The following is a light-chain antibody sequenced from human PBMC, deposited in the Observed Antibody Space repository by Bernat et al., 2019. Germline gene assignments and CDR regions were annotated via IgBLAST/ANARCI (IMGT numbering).Light chain of an antibody. CDR2: GTS. J-gene: IGKJ5*01. V-gene: IGKV3-20*01. Sequence: EIVLTQSPRTLSLSPGDRVTLSCRASQTISTSHLVWYQQKRGQAPRLLIHGTSNRATGIPDRFSGSGSGTDFTLIITRLEPEDFAVYYCQHYGTSPPITIGQRTRLDI. CDR3: QHYGTSPPIT. CDR1: QTISTSH.